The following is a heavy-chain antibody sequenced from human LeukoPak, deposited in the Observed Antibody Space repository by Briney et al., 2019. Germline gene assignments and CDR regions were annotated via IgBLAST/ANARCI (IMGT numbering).Heavy chain of an antibody. CDR1: GGSFSGYY. D-gene: IGHD2-21*01. Sequence: SETLSLTCAVYGGSFSGYYWSWIRQSPGKGLEWIGEINHSGSTNYNPSLKSRVTISVDTSKDQFSLKLSSVTAADTAVYYCARAYLKNFDYWGQGTLVTVSS. CDR3: ARAYLKNFDY. CDR2: INHSGST. V-gene: IGHV4-34*01. J-gene: IGHJ4*02.